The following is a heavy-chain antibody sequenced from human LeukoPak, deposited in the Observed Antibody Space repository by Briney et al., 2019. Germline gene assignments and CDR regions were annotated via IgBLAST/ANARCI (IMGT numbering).Heavy chain of an antibody. CDR2: ITSSSSYI. CDR1: GFTFSSYT. Sequence: KTGGSLRVSCAASGFTFSSYTMNWVRQAPGKGPEWVSSITSSSSYIYYADSVKGRFTISRDNSKNTLYLQMNSLRVEDTAVYYCAKPAYAGYYYYMDVWGKGTTVTVSS. J-gene: IGHJ6*03. D-gene: IGHD3-16*01. V-gene: IGHV3-21*01. CDR3: AKPAYAGYYYYMDV.